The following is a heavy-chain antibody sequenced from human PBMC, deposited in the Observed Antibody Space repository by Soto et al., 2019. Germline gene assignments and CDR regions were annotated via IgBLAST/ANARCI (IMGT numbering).Heavy chain of an antibody. CDR2: ISAYNGNT. CDR3: ARDTELRYFDWLPRDAFDI. Sequence: QVQLVQSGAEVKKPGASVKVSCKASGYTFTSYGISWVRQAPGQGLEWMGWISAYNGNTNYAQKLQGRVTMTTDTSTSTAYMELRSLRSDDTAVYYCARDTELRYFDWLPRDAFDIWGQGTMVTVSS. D-gene: IGHD3-9*01. CDR1: GYTFTSYG. J-gene: IGHJ3*02. V-gene: IGHV1-18*01.